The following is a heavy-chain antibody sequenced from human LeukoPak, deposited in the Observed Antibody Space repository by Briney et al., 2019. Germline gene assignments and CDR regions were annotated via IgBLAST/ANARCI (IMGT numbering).Heavy chain of an antibody. J-gene: IGHJ4*02. D-gene: IGHD6-13*01. CDR2: IYSSGST. CDR3: ARDPGSQFDF. V-gene: IGHV4-59*01. Sequence: SETLSLTCTVSGGSFSSYYWSWIRQSPGKGLEYIGYIYSSGSTNYNPSLNSRVTISLDTSKNQFSLKLSSVTAADTAVYYCARDPGSQFDFWGQGTLVTVSS. CDR1: GGSFSSYY.